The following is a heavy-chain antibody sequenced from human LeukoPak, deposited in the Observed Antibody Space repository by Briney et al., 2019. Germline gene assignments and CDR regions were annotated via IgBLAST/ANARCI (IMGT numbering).Heavy chain of an antibody. Sequence: PGGSLRLSCAASGFTFSSYGMSWVRQAPGKGLEWVSAISGSGGSTYYADSVKGRFTISRDNSKNTLYLQMNSLRAEDTAVYYCAKHPGELLSYYYYYVDVWGKGTTVTISS. V-gene: IGHV3-23*01. CDR3: AKHPGELLSYYYYYVDV. CDR1: GFTFSSYG. CDR2: ISGSGGST. J-gene: IGHJ6*03. D-gene: IGHD3-10*01.